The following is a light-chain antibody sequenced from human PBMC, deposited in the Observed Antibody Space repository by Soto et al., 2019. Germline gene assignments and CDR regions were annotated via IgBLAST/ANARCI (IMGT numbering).Light chain of an antibody. CDR3: QQYGSSSWT. V-gene: IGKV3-20*01. CDR2: GAY. CDR1: QSVSSSY. Sequence: EIVLTQSPGTLSLSPGERATLSCRASQSVSSSYLAWYQQKPGQAPRLLISGAYSRAPGIPDRFSGSGSETDFTLTISRLEPKDFAVYYCQQYGSSSWTFGQGTKVEIK. J-gene: IGKJ1*01.